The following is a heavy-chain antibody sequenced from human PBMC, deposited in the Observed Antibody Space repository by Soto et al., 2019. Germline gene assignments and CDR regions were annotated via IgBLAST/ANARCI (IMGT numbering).Heavy chain of an antibody. Sequence: QVQLQQWGAGLLKPSETLSLTCNIYGGYFTANYWSWIRQTPGKGLEWLGEINHAGTTDYNPSVDHRIIISADASKNQFSLKLTAVTAADTATYYCATGGLFTSWGQGTLVTVSS. CDR1: GGYFTANY. V-gene: IGHV4-34*01. CDR2: INHAGTT. J-gene: IGHJ5*02. D-gene: IGHD3-10*01. CDR3: ATGGLFTS.